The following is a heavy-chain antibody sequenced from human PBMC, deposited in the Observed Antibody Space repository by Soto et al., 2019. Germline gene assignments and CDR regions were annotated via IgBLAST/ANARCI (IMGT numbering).Heavy chain of an antibody. J-gene: IGHJ5*02. CDR2: INAVNGNT. Sequence: GASVKFSCKASGYTFTSYAMHWVRQAPGQRLEWMGWINAVNGNTKYSQKFQGRVTITRDTSASTAYMELSSLRSEDTAVYYCARGIVVVVAATPVFWFDPWGQGTLVTVSS. CDR1: GYTFTSYA. CDR3: ARGIVVVVAATPVFWFDP. V-gene: IGHV1-3*01. D-gene: IGHD2-15*01.